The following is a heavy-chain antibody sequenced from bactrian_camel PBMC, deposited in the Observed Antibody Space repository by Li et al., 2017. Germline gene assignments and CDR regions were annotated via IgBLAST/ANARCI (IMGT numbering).Heavy chain of an antibody. J-gene: IGHJ6*01. Sequence: HVQLVESGGGSVQAGGSLRLSCGASGSIYGDACVGWLRQAPGKERGVVARIDADSRTTYADSIKGRFTASRDNVENTLYLQMNNLKTEDAAIYYCVTDRARNKGDFHYWGQGTQVTVS. CDR2: IDADSRT. CDR1: GSIYGDAC. CDR3: VTDRARNKGDFHY. V-gene: IGHV3S53*01.